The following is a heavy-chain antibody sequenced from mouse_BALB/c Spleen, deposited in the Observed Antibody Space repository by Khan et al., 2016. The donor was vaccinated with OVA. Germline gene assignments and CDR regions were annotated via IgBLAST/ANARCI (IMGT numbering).Heavy chain of an antibody. CDR3: VRDGAYHRNDGWFAY. CDR2: INPSNGYT. D-gene: IGHD2-14*01. CDR1: GYTFTSYT. J-gene: IGHJ3*01. V-gene: IGHV1-4*01. Sequence: VQLQQSGAELARPGASVKMSCKASGYTFTSYTIHWIKRRPGQGLEWIGYINPSNGYTNYNQKFKDKATLTADKSSTTAYMELSSLTSDDSALXNCVRDGAYHRNDGWFAYWGQGTLVTVSA.